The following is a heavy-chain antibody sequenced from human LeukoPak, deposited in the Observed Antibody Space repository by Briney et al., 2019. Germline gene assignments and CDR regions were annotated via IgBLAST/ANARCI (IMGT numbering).Heavy chain of an antibody. J-gene: IGHJ4*02. CDR3: ARDPSLPWFGESHYYFDY. CDR1: GFTFSSYG. V-gene: IGHV3-33*01. D-gene: IGHD3-10*01. CDR2: IWYDGSNK. Sequence: GRSLRLSCAASGFTFSSYGMHWVRQAPGKGLEWVAVIWYDGSNKYYADSVKGRFTISRDNSKNTLYLQMNSLRAEDTAVYYCARDPSLPWFGESHYYFDYWGQGTLVTVSS.